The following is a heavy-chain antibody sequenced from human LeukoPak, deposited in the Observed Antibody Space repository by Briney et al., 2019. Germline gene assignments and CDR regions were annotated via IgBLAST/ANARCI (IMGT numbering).Heavy chain of an antibody. Sequence: KSGGSLRLSCEASGFTFSSYEMNWVRQAPGKGMEWVSYISSSSSTVYYADSVKGRFSISKDYAKNSLYLQMNSLRTEDTAVYFCARDAGFGGNSDYYYMDVWGKGTTVTVSS. CDR3: ARDAGFGGNSDYYYMDV. J-gene: IGHJ6*03. CDR1: GFTFSSYE. CDR2: ISSSSSTV. D-gene: IGHD4-23*01. V-gene: IGHV3-48*01.